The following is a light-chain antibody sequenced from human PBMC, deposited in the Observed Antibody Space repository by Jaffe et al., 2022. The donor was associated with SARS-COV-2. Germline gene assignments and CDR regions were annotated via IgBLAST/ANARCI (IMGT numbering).Light chain of an antibody. CDR3: QQRGNWPLT. CDR1: QSVSSY. CDR2: DAS. V-gene: IGKV3-11*01. J-gene: IGKJ4*01. Sequence: IVLTQSPATLSLSPGERATLSCRASQSVSSYLAWYQQKPGQAPRLLIYDASSRATGIPARFSGSGSGTDFTLTISSLEPEDFAIYYCQQRGNWPLTFGGGTKVEIK.